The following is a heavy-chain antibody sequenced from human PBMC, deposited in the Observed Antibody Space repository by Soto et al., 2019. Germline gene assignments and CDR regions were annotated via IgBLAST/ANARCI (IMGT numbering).Heavy chain of an antibody. Sequence: EVQLVESGGGLVQPGGSLRLCCAASGSSISNYWMSWVRQAPGKGLEWVADINEDGSEKHYVDSVKGRFTISRDNAKNSLYLQTNSLRVEDTAVYYCARGWMNTFDMWGQGTMVTVSS. J-gene: IGHJ3*02. CDR1: GSSISNYW. CDR3: ARGWMNTFDM. V-gene: IGHV3-7*04. CDR2: INEDGSEK. D-gene: IGHD5-12*01.